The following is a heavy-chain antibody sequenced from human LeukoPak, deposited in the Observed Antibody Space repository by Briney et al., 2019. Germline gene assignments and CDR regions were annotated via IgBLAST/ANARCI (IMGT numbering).Heavy chain of an antibody. CDR2: INPSFNPGVDVT. J-gene: IGHJ4*02. V-gene: IGHV1-46*01. CDR1: GYTFSSYH. D-gene: IGHD6-6*01. Sequence: ASVKVSCKASGYTFSSYHIHWVRQAPGQGLEWMGRINPSFNPGVDVTTYAQKFQGRVTLTRDTSTNTVYMELSSLRSEDTAVYYCARSGAARPWYYFDYWGQGTLVTVSS. CDR3: ARSGAARPWYYFDY.